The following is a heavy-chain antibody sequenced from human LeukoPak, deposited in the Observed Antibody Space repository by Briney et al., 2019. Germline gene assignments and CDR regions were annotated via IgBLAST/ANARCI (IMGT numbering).Heavy chain of an antibody. CDR1: GFTFSSYW. CDR2: INNDGSST. D-gene: IGHD4-17*01. CDR3: ATLTVTVTADY. Sequence: GGSLRLSCAASGFTFSSYWMHWVRHAPGKGLVWVSRINNDGSSTSYADSVKGRFTISRDNAKNTLYLQMNSLRAEDTAVYYCATLTVTVTADYWGQGTLVTVSS. J-gene: IGHJ4*02. V-gene: IGHV3-74*01.